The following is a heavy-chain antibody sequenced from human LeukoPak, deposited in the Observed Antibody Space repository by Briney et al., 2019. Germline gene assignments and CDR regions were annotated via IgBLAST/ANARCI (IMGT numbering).Heavy chain of an antibody. CDR1: GGSISSYY. CDR2: IYYSGST. D-gene: IGHD6-13*01. J-gene: IGHJ4*02. CDR3: VKDYATIAAAAKPPFDY. Sequence: KPSETLSLICTVSGGSISSYYWSWIRQPPGKGLEWIGYIYYSGSTNYNPSLKSRVTISVDTSKNQFSLKLSSVTAADTALYYCVKDYATIAAAAKPPFDYWGQGALVTVSS. V-gene: IGHV4-59*01.